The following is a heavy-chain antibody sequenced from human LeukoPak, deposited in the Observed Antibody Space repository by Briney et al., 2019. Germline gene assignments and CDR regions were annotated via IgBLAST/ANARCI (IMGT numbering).Heavy chain of an antibody. CDR2: IWYDGSNK. J-gene: IGHJ6*02. CDR3: AKDRRSLYGMDV. D-gene: IGHD6-6*01. CDR1: GFTFSSYG. V-gene: IGHV3-33*06. Sequence: GGSLRLSCAASGFTFSSYGMHWVRQAPGKGLEWVALIWYDGSNKYYADSVKGRFTISRDNSKNTLYLQMNSLRAEDTAVYYCAKDRRSLYGMDVWGQGTTVTVSS.